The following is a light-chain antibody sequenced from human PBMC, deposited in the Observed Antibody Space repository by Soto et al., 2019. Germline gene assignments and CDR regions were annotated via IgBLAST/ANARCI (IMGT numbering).Light chain of an antibody. J-gene: IGLJ3*02. CDR2: EVS. Sequence: QSALTQPPSASGSPGQSVTISCTGTSSDVGGYNYVSWYQQHPGKAPKLIISEVSKRPSGVPDRFSGSKSGNTASLTVSGLQAEDEADYYCSSYTSSDTLGVFGGGTKLTVL. CDR1: SSDVGGYNY. CDR3: SSYTSSDTLGV. V-gene: IGLV2-8*01.